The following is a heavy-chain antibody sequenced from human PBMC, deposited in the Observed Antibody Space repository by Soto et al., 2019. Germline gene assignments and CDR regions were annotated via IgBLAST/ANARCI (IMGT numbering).Heavy chain of an antibody. J-gene: IGHJ4*02. D-gene: IGHD3-3*01. Sequence: QITLNESGPTQVKPRQTLTLTCTFSGFSLTNSGVGVGWIRQSPGKAPEWLALIYWDEDKRYSPSLKSRLTLTKDTSKNQVVLTMADLDPADTATYYCAHRVLRTVFGLVTTTAIYFDFWGQGTPVAVSS. CDR1: GFSLTNSGVG. CDR2: IYWDEDK. V-gene: IGHV2-5*02. CDR3: AHRVLRTVFGLVTTTAIYFDF.